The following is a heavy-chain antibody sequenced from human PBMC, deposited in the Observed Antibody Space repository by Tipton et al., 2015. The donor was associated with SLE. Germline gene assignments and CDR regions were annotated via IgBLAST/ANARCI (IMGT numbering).Heavy chain of an antibody. CDR3: ARGSDGEYVRYFDV. J-gene: IGHJ2*01. CDR1: GGSISFDY. D-gene: IGHD4-17*01. CDR2: ISSSGDR. V-gene: IGHV4-4*07. Sequence: TLSLTCTVSGGSISFDYWSWIRQSAGGGLEWIGRISSSGDRVYNPSLRSRVTMSIDASQNRVSLRLKSVSAADTAVYYCARGSDGEYVRYFDVWGPGTLVTVSS.